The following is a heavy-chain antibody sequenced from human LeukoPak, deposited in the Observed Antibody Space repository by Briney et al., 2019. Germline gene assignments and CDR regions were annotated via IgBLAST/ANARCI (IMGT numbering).Heavy chain of an antibody. CDR3: ARFSWGCSTASCYLTN. Sequence: SETLSLTCTVGGGSLSGHYWGWIRQPPGKGLELVGHIYYTGTTFYNPSLNSRVTITLDASRNQFSLRLTSVIAADTAVYYCARFSWGCSTASCYLTNWGQGALVTVSS. CDR2: IYYTGTT. CDR1: GGSLSGHY. J-gene: IGHJ4*02. V-gene: IGHV4-59*11. D-gene: IGHD2-2*01.